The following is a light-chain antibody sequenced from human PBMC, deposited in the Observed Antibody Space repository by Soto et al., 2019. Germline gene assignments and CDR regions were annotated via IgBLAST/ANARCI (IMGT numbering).Light chain of an antibody. J-gene: IGLJ3*02. CDR3: QSYDTPLSGWV. V-gene: IGLV1-40*01. Sequence: QSVLTQPPSVSGAPGQRVTISCTGTNSNIGAGSNVHWYQQLPGTAPKLLIYDNNNRPSGVSDRFSGSKSGTSPSLAITGLQAEYEADYYCQSYDTPLSGWVFGAGTKVTVL. CDR2: DNN. CDR1: NSNIGAGSN.